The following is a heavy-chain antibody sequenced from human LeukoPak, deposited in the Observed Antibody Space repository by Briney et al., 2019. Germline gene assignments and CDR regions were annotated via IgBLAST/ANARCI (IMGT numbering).Heavy chain of an antibody. V-gene: IGHV1-69*04. J-gene: IGHJ4*02. CDR2: IIPILGIA. CDR3: ARDSWDIVVVVAATGYFDY. D-gene: IGHD2-15*01. Sequence: ASVKVSCKASGYTFTGYYMHWVRQAPGQGLEWMGRIIPILGIANYAQKFQGRVTITADKSTSTAYMELSSLRSEDTAVYYCARDSWDIVVVVAATGYFDYWGQGTLVTVSS. CDR1: GYTFTGYY.